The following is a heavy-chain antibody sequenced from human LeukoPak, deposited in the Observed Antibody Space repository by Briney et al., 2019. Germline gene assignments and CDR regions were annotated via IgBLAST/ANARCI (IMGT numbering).Heavy chain of an antibody. V-gene: IGHV1-2*02. CDR3: ARLGGAQGYYYRSGSNHYFDH. CDR2: INPDSGGT. D-gene: IGHD3-10*01. CDR1: GFTFVVHY. J-gene: IGHJ4*02. Sequence: ASVKVSCKTSGFTFVVHYMHWVRQAPGQGLEWMGWINPDSGGTDYPQKFRGRVTMTRDTSSNTLYMELSSLRSDDTAVYYCARLGGAQGYYYRSGSNHYFDHWGQGTLVTVSS.